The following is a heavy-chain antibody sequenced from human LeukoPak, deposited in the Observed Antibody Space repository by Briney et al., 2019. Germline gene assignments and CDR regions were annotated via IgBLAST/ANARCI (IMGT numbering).Heavy chain of an antibody. CDR2: ISVGGTAT. D-gene: IGHD6-13*01. CDR3: AKSFTSSSSDY. Sequence: GGSLRLSCVASGFTFSNYAMSWIRQAPGKGLEWVSSISVGGTATYYADSVKGRFSISRDNSENTLYLQMNGLRADDTAVYSCAKSFTSSSSDYWGQGTLVTVSS. V-gene: IGHV3-23*01. CDR1: GFTFSNYA. J-gene: IGHJ4*02.